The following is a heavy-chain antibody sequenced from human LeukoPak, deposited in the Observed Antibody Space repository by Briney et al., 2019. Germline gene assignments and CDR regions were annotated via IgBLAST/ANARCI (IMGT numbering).Heavy chain of an antibody. CDR3: ARTLVTTTDYFDY. J-gene: IGHJ4*02. D-gene: IGHD5-12*01. V-gene: IGHV3-53*01. CDR1: GLTVSNDY. Sequence: PGGSLRLSCAASGLTVSNDYLSWVRQAPGTGLGGGSIIYSGGSTYYTDSVKGRFTISRDNSKNTLYLQMNSLTAEDTAVYYCARTLVTTTDYFDYWGEGTLVTVSS. CDR2: IYSGGST.